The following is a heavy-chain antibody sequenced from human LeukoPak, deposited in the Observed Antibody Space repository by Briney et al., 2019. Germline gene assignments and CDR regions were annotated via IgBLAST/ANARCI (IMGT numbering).Heavy chain of an antibody. V-gene: IGHV1-2*02. CDR3: ARLRASYYYMDV. J-gene: IGHJ6*03. CDR1: GYTFTGYY. CDR2: INPNSGGT. Sequence: ASVKVSCKASGYTFTGYYMHWVRQAPGQGLEWMGWINPNSGGTNYAQKFQGRVTMTRDTSISTAYMELSRLRSDDTAVYYCARLRASYYYMDVWGKGTTVTVSS.